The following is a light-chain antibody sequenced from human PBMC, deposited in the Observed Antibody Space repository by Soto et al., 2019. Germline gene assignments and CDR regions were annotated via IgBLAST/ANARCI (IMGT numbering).Light chain of an antibody. CDR2: GAS. CDR3: QQYNKWPPLT. Sequence: EVVMTQSPATLSVSPGDRATLSCRASQSVSTNLAWYQQKPGQAPRLIIYGASTRATGIPARFSGSGSGTEFTLTISSLQSEDFAAYYCQQYNKWPPLTFGGGTEVEMK. V-gene: IGKV3-15*01. J-gene: IGKJ4*01. CDR1: QSVSTN.